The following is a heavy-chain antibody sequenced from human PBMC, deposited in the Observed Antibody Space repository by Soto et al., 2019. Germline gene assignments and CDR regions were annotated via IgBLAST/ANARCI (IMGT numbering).Heavy chain of an antibody. J-gene: IGHJ5*02. CDR1: GGSFSGYY. V-gene: IGHV4-34*01. CDR2: INHSGST. CDR3: ARGPLHSGWLSPPGCFDP. Sequence: SETLSLTCAVYGGSFSGYYWSWIRQPPGKGLEWIGEINHSGSTNYNPSLKSRVTISVDTSKNQFSLKLSSVTAADTAVYYCARGPLHSGWLSPPGCFDPWGQGTLVTGAS. D-gene: IGHD3-22*01.